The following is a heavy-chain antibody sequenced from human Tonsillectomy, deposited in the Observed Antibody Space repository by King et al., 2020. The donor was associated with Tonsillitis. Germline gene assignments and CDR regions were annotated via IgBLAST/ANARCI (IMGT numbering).Heavy chain of an antibody. CDR1: GGSISSGGYY. V-gene: IGHV4-31*03. D-gene: IGHD3-10*01. J-gene: IGHJ3*02. CDR2: IYYSGST. CDR3: VGSGSYYNALSFDI. Sequence: VQLQESGPGLVKPSQTLSLTCTVSGGSISSGGYYWSWIRQHPGKGLEWIGYIYYSGSTYYNPSLKSRVTISVDTSKNQFYLKLSSVTAADTAVYYCVGSGSYYNALSFDIWGQGTMVTVSS.